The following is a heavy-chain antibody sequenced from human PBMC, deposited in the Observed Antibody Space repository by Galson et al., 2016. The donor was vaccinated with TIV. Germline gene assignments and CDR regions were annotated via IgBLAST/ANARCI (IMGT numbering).Heavy chain of an antibody. Sequence: SVKVSCKASGGTFSSYVIKWVRQAPGQGLEWMGGITPLFGTANYAQKFQGRVTVTADESTSTVYLDLSSLRSEDTAVYFCATSLDYSQIFDYWGHGTLVTVSS. CDR2: ITPLFGTA. CDR3: ATSLDYSQIFDY. CDR1: GGTFSSYV. V-gene: IGHV1-69*13. D-gene: IGHD4-11*01. J-gene: IGHJ4*01.